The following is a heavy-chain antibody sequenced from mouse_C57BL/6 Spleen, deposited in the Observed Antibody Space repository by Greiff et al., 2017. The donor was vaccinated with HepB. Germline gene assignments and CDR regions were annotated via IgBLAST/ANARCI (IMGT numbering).Heavy chain of an antibody. J-gene: IGHJ2*01. CDR1: GFTFSSYG. Sequence: EVKLMESGGGLVQPGGSLKLSCAASGFTFSSYGMSWVRQTPDKRLELVATINSNGGSTYYPDSVKGRFTISRDNAQNTLYLQMSSLKSEDTAMYYCARMARTINWGQGTTLTVSS. V-gene: IGHV5-6-3*01. CDR3: ARMARTIN. CDR2: INSNGGST.